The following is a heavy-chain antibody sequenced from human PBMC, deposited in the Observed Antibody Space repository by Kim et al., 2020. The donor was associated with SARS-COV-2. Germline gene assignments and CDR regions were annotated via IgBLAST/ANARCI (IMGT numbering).Heavy chain of an antibody. D-gene: IGHD3-10*01. CDR1: GGSFSGYY. V-gene: IGHV4-34*01. CDR2: INHSGRT. Sequence: SETLSLTCAVYGGSFSGYYWSWIRQPPGKGLEWIGEINHSGRTNYNPSLTSRVTISVDTSKTQFSLKLTSVTAAATAVYYCARRLSITSGWGGHYFDLWG. J-gene: IGHJ3*01. CDR3: ARRLSITSGWGGHYFDL.